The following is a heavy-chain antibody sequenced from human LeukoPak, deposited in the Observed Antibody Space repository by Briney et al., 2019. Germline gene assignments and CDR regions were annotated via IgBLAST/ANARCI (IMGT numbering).Heavy chain of an antibody. CDR3: ARRRRLAAVGTDAFDI. J-gene: IGHJ3*02. CDR2: IFYSGST. D-gene: IGHD6-13*01. CDR1: GGSISNDY. V-gene: IGHV4-59*08. Sequence: SETLSLTCTVSGGSISNDYWNWIRQPPGKGLEWVGFIFYSGSTNYNPSLESRVTISVDTSKTQFSLKLRSVTAADTAVYYCARRRRLAAVGTDAFDIWGQGTVVTVSS.